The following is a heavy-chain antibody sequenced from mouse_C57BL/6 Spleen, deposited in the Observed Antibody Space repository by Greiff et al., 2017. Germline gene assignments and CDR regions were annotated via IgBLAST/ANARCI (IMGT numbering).Heavy chain of an antibody. J-gene: IGHJ4*01. CDR3: ARQVYGSSGAMDY. CDR1: GYTFTDYN. D-gene: IGHD1-1*01. V-gene: IGHV1-18*01. CDR2: INPNNGGT. Sequence: EVHLVESGPELVKPGASVKIPCKASGYTFTDYNMDWVKQSHGKSLEWIGDINPNNGGTIYNQKFKGKATLTVDKSSSTAYMELRSLTSEDTAVYYCARQVYGSSGAMDYWGQGTSVTVSS.